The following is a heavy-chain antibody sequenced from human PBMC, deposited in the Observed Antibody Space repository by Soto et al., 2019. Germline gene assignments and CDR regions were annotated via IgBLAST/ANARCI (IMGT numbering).Heavy chain of an antibody. CDR3: ARAQNTVTTFDY. D-gene: IGHD4-17*01. V-gene: IGHV4-30-2*01. J-gene: IGHJ4*02. CDR1: GGSISSGGYS. CDR2: IYHSGST. Sequence: PSETLSLTCAVSGGSISSGGYSCSWFRQPPGKGLECIGYIYHSGSTYYNPSLKSRVTMSVDRSKNQFSLKLSSVTATDTAVDYCARAQNTVTTFDYWGQGTLVTVS.